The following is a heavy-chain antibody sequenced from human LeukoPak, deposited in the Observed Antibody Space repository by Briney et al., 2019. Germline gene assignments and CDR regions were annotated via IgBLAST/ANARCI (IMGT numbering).Heavy chain of an antibody. CDR3: AREVTVVTPVDY. Sequence: GGSLRLSCAASGFTFSSYAMSWVRQAPGKGLEWVSAISGSGGSTYYADSVKGRFTISRDNAKNSLYLQMNSLRAEDTAVYYCAREVTVVTPVDYWGQGTLVTVSS. CDR1: GFTFSSYA. J-gene: IGHJ4*02. V-gene: IGHV3-23*01. CDR2: ISGSGGST. D-gene: IGHD4-23*01.